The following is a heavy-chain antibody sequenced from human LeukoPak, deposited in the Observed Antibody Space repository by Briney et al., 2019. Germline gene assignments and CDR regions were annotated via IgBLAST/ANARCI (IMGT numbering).Heavy chain of an antibody. J-gene: IGHJ6*03. D-gene: IGHD5-24*01. CDR3: ARGGYPTQKRFGYYYYYYMDV. V-gene: IGHV1-18*01. CDR2: ISAYNGNT. CDR1: GYTFTSYG. Sequence: ASVKVSCKASGYTFTSYGISWVRQAPGQGLEWMGWISAYNGNTNYAQKLQGRVTMTRNTSISTAYMELSSLRSEDTAVYYCARGGYPTQKRFGYYYYYYMDVWGKGTTVTISS.